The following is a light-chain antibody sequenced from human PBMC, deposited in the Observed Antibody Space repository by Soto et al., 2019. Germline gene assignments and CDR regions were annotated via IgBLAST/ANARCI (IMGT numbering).Light chain of an antibody. CDR1: SSDVGGYNY. CDR3: CSYTSSIPYV. V-gene: IGLV2-14*01. Sequence: QSALNQPASVSGSPGQSITISCTGTSSDVGGYNYVSWYQQHPGKAPKLMIYEVSYRPSGVSDRFSGSKSGNTASLTISGLQAEDEADYYCCSYTSSIPYVLGTGTKVTVL. J-gene: IGLJ1*01. CDR2: EVS.